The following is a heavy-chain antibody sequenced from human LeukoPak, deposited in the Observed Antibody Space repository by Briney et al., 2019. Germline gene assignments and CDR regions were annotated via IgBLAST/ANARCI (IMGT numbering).Heavy chain of an antibody. CDR1: GFTFSSYS. Sequence: PGGSLRLSCAASGFTFSSYSMNWVRQAPGKGLEWVSYISSSSSTIYYADSVKGRFTISRDNAKNSLYLQMNSLRAEDTAVYYCAGTTVTTWDYYGMDVWGQGTTATVSS. J-gene: IGHJ6*02. V-gene: IGHV3-48*01. CDR3: AGTTVTTWDYYGMDV. D-gene: IGHD4-17*01. CDR2: ISSSSSTI.